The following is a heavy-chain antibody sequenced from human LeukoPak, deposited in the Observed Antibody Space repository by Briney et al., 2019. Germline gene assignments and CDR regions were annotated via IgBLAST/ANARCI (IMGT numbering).Heavy chain of an antibody. CDR2: IYYSGST. Sequence: SETLSLTCTVSGGSISSYYWSWIRQPPGKGLEWIGYIYYSGSTNYNPSLKSRVTISVDTSKNQFSLKLSSVTAADTAVYYCARGGGYDFYYYYMDVWGKGTTVTISS. J-gene: IGHJ6*03. CDR1: GGSISSYY. V-gene: IGHV4-59*01. D-gene: IGHD5-12*01. CDR3: ARGGGYDFYYYYMDV.